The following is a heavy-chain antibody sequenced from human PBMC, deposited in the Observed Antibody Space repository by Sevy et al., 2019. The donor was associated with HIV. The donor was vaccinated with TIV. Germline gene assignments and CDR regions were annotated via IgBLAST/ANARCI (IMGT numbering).Heavy chain of an antibody. D-gene: IGHD5-18*01. Sequence: GGSLRLSGASSGFTVSINYMTGVRQAPGKGLEGGAVIDSDGTTYHADSVKDRFTISRDNSKNTLFLEMNSLRAEDTAFYYCARGKSGYGYGLNSWGQGTLVTVSS. J-gene: IGHJ4*02. V-gene: IGHV3-66*01. CDR3: ARGKSGYGYGLNS. CDR1: GFTVSINY. CDR2: IDSDGTT.